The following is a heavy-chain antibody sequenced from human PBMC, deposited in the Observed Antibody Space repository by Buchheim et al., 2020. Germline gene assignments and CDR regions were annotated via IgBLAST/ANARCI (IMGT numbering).Heavy chain of an antibody. J-gene: IGHJ6*02. Sequence: QVQLQESGPGLVKPSGTLSLTCAVSGGSISSSNWWSWVRQPPGKGLEWIGEIYHSGSTNYNPSLKSQVTISVDKSKNQFSLKLSSVTAADTAVYYCAREKQEYCSSTSCYANYYYGMDVWGQGTT. CDR1: GGSISSSNW. CDR2: IYHSGST. CDR3: AREKQEYCSSTSCYANYYYGMDV. D-gene: IGHD2-2*01. V-gene: IGHV4-4*02.